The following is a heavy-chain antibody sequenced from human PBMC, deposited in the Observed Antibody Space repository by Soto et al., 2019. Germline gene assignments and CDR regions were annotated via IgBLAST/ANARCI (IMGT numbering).Heavy chain of an antibody. J-gene: IGHJ5*02. D-gene: IGHD3-10*01. CDR2: FNPTNGST. V-gene: IGHV1-46*01. Sequence: GASVKVSCKAAGYTFINYYIHWVRQAPGQGLEWMGIFNPTNGSTNYAQKFQGRVTMTRDTSARTAYMELSSLRFEDTAVYYCARDYVTFPGPLLWFGELPNWFDPWGQGTLVTVSS. CDR1: GYTFINYY. CDR3: ARDYVTFPGPLLWFGELPNWFDP.